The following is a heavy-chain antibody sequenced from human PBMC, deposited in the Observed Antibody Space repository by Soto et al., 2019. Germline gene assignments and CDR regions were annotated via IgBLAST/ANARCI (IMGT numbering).Heavy chain of an antibody. D-gene: IGHD5-18*01. V-gene: IGHV1-18*01. Sequence: ASVKVSCKASGYTFTNYGISWVRQAPGQRLEWMGWISACNGYTKYSQKFPGRVTITRDSFASTAFMELSSLRSEDTALYYCASKVRGYSYGYSLNYWGQGTLVTVSS. CDR2: ISACNGYT. CDR3: ASKVRGYSYGYSLNY. CDR1: GYTFTNYG. J-gene: IGHJ4*02.